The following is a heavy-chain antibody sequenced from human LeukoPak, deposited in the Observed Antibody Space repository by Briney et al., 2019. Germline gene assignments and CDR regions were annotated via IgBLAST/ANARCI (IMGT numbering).Heavy chain of an antibody. CDR3: ARYYASGNFDY. CDR2: IKQEGREK. V-gene: IGHV3-7*04. Sequence: GGSLRLSCAASGFTFSNYWMSWVRQAPGKGLEWVANIKQEGREKYYVDSGKGRFTISRDNAKNSLYLQMNSLRVEDTAVYYCARYYASGNFDYWGQGTLVTVSS. J-gene: IGHJ4*02. D-gene: IGHD3-10*01. CDR1: GFTFSNYW.